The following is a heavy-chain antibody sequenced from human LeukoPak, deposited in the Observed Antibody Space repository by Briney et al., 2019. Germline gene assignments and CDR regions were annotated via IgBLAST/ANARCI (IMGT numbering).Heavy chain of an antibody. CDR3: ASSSSWYEAFDY. D-gene: IGHD6-13*01. CDR1: GFTGSSNY. Sequence: GSLRLSCAASGFTGSSNYMSLVRQAPGKGLEWVSVIYSGGSTYYADSVKGRFTISRDNSKNTLYLQMNSLRAEDTAVYYCASSSSWYEAFDYWGQGTLVTVSS. J-gene: IGHJ4*02. CDR2: IYSGGST. V-gene: IGHV3-53*01.